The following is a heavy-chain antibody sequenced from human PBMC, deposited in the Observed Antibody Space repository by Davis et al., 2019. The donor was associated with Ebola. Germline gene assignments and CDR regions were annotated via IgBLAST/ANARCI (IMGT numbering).Heavy chain of an antibody. CDR1: GFTFRRYG. J-gene: IGHJ4*02. CDR3: AIPDCSGANCYSVYIKN. Sequence: LKLSCAASGFTFRRYGMHWVRRAPGKGLEWVAVISYDGSNKYYADSVKGLFAISRHNSNNLLYLQMNSLRAEDTAVYYCAIPDCSGANCYSVYIKNWGQGTLVTVSS. CDR2: ISYDGSNK. V-gene: IGHV3-30*03. D-gene: IGHD2-15*01.